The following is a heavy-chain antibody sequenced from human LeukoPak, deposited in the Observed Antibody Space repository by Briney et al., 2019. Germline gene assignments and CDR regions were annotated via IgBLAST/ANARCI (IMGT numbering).Heavy chain of an antibody. CDR2: INHSGST. J-gene: IGHJ3*02. Sequence: GSLRLSCAASGFTFSSYSMNWIRQPPGKGLEWIGEINHSGSTNYNPSLKSRVTISVDTSKNQFSLKLSSVTAADTAVYYCARDPSSGSPDAFDIWGQGTMVTVSS. CDR1: GFTFSSYS. D-gene: IGHD1-26*01. V-gene: IGHV4-34*01. CDR3: ARDPSSGSPDAFDI.